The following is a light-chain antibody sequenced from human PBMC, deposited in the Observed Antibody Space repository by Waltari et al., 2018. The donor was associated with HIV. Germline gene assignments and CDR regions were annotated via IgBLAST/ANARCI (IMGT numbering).Light chain of an antibody. CDR3: QQYYSSPQT. CDR1: RDISTH. CDR2: GAT. V-gene: IGKV1-8*01. Sequence: ATRMTQSPPSFSASTGDRVTITCRTSRDISTHLAWDQQKPGSAPKLLMYGATTLQSGVPSRFNGSGSGTDLTLTINCLQSEDFATYYCQQYYSSPQTFGQGTKVEVK. J-gene: IGKJ1*01.